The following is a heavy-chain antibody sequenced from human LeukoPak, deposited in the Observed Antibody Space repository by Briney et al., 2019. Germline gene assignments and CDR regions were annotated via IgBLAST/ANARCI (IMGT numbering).Heavy chain of an antibody. V-gene: IGHV4-34*01. Sequence: PSETLSLTCAVYGGSFSGYYWSRIRQPPGKGLEWIGEINHSGSTNYNPSLKSRVTISVDTSKNQFSLKLSSVTAADTAVYYCARGHFGWYGLYGMDVWGQGTTVTVSS. CDR3: ARGHFGWYGLYGMDV. CDR2: INHSGST. J-gene: IGHJ6*02. D-gene: IGHD6-19*01. CDR1: GGSFSGYY.